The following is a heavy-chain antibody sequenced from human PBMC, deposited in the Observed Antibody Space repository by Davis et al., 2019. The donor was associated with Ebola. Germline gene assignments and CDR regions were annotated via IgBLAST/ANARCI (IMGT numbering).Heavy chain of an antibody. CDR2: IYYSGTT. D-gene: IGHD2-15*01. Sequence: PSETLSLTCTVSGGSISDSNYYWGWIRQPPGKGLEWIGSIYYSGTTYNNPSLKSRVTMSVDTSKNQFSLKLSSVTAADTAVYYCAREKDYYYHGLDVWGQGTTVTVSS. CDR3: AREKDYYYHGLDV. V-gene: IGHV4-39*07. J-gene: IGHJ6*02. CDR1: GGSISDSNYY.